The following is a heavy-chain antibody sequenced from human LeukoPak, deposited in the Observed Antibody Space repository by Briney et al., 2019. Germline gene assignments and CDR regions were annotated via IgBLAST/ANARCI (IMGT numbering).Heavy chain of an antibody. V-gene: IGHV3-7*04. CDR3: ARSRPYGEDY. CDR2: IKKDGSDK. J-gene: IGHJ4*02. CDR1: GFSFSTPW. Sequence: GGSLRLSCAGSGFSFSTPWMSWVRQAPGKGLEWVANIKKDGSDKYYVDPVKGRFTISRDNAKNSLYLQMNSLRAEDTAVYYCARSRPYGEDYWGQGTLVTVSS. D-gene: IGHD4-17*01.